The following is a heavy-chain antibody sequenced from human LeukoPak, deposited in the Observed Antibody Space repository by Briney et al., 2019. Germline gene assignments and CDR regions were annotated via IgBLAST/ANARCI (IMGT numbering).Heavy chain of an antibody. CDR2: ISGIGGST. Sequence: GGSLRLSCAASGFTFSSYAMSWVRQAPGKGLEWVSAISGIGGSTYYADSVKGRFTIPRDNSKHTLYLQMNSLRAEDTAVYYCAKLYCGGDCYSFNWFDPWGQGTLVTVSS. CDR3: AKLYCGGDCYSFNWFDP. V-gene: IGHV3-23*01. D-gene: IGHD2-21*01. CDR1: GFTFSSYA. J-gene: IGHJ5*02.